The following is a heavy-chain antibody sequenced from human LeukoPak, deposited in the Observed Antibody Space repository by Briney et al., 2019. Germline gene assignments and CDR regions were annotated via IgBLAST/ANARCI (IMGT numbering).Heavy chain of an antibody. D-gene: IGHD6-13*01. CDR3: AKFSSSWPFDY. Sequence: PGRSLRLSCAASGFTFSSYGMHWVRQAPGKGLEWVAVISYDGSNKYYADSVKGRFTISRDNSKNTLYLQMNSLRAEDTAVYYCAKFSSSWPFDYWGQGTLVTVSS. CDR1: GFTFSSYG. V-gene: IGHV3-30*18. J-gene: IGHJ4*02. CDR2: ISYDGSNK.